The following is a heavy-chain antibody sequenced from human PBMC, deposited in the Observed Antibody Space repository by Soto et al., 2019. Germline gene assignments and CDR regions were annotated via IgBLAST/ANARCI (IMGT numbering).Heavy chain of an antibody. D-gene: IGHD3-22*01. CDR2: LNPKSGGT. V-gene: IGHV1-2*02. CDR3: ATVTYFYDSSDYPPYYYFDY. CDR1: GYTFTGHY. J-gene: IGHJ4*02. Sequence: ASVKVSCKASGYTFTGHYIHWVRQAPGQGLEWMGWLNPKSGGTKYAQKFQGRVTMPRDTSISTAYMELSRLTSGDTAVYYCATVTYFYDSSDYPPYYYFDYWGQGTPVTVSS.